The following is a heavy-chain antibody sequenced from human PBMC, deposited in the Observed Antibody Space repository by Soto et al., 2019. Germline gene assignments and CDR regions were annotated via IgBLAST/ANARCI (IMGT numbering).Heavy chain of an antibody. V-gene: IGHV4-31*03. J-gene: IGHJ1*01. Sequence: QVQLQESGPGLVKPSQTLSLTCTVSGCSISSGGYYWSWIRQHPGKGLEWIGYIYYSGSTYYNPPHKRRVTISVDTSKNQFALKLSSVTAADTAVYYCARARYCGGDCESFQYWGQGSLVTVSS. CDR1: GCSISSGGYY. D-gene: IGHD2-21*02. CDR2: IYYSGST. CDR3: ARARYCGGDCESFQY.